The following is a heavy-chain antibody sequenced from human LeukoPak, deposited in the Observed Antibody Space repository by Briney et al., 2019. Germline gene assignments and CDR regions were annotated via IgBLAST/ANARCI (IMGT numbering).Heavy chain of an antibody. CDR1: GGSISSSSYY. CDR2: IYYSGDT. D-gene: IGHD3-9*01. J-gene: IGHJ4*02. Sequence: PSETLSLTCTVSGGSISSSSYYWGWIRQPPGKGLEWIGSIYYSGDTYYNPSLKSRRVTISVDTSKNQFSLRLSSVTAADTAVYYCARVADDILTRPCDYWGQGTLVTVSS. V-gene: IGHV4-39*01. CDR3: ARVADDILTRPCDY.